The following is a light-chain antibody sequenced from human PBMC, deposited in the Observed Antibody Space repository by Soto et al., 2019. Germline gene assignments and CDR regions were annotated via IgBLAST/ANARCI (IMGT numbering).Light chain of an antibody. J-gene: IGKJ1*01. CDR1: QSVSGT. Sequence: EIVMTQSPATLSVSPGERATLSCRASQSVSGTLAWYQQKPGQAPSLLTYGASTRATGIPARFSGSGSGTDFTLTISSLQSEDFAVYYCQQYNNWPRTFGQGTKVEIK. CDR3: QQYNNWPRT. V-gene: IGKV3-15*01. CDR2: GAS.